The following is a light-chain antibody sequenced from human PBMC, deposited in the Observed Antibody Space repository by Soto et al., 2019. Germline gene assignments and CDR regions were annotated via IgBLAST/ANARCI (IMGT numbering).Light chain of an antibody. CDR2: GAS. CDR3: QQYNNWPPLT. Sequence: EIVMTQSPATLSVSPGERAILSCRASKSISNNLAWYQQKPGQAPRLLIYGASTRATGIPARFSDSGSGTEFTLHISSLQSEDIAIYYCQQYNNWPPLTFGGGTKVEIK. J-gene: IGKJ4*01. CDR1: KSISNN. V-gene: IGKV3-15*01.